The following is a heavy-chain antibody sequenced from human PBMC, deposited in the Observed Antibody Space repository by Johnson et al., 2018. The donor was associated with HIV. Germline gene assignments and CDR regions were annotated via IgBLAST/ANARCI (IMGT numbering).Heavy chain of an antibody. Sequence: QVQLVESGGGVVQPGRSLRLSCAASGFTFSSYAMHWVRQAPGKGLEWVAVISYDGSNKYYADSVKGRFTISRDNSKNSLYLQMNSLRAEDTAVYYCARDQVDRGGAFDLWGQGTMVTVSS. D-gene: IGHD5-12*01. CDR3: ARDQVDRGGAFDL. V-gene: IGHV3-30-3*01. J-gene: IGHJ3*01. CDR2: ISYDGSNK. CDR1: GFTFSSYA.